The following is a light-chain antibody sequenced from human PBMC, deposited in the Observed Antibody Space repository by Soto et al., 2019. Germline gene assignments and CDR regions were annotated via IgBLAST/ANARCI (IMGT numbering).Light chain of an antibody. Sequence: DIQMTEYPSTLSASVGDRVTITCRASQSISSWLAWYQQKPGRAPKLLIYKASSLETGVPSRFSGSGSGTELSLVISTLQPDNFAIYYCQQSGSSSPWTFGQGTKVDIK. V-gene: IGKV1-5*03. CDR1: QSISSW. CDR2: KAS. J-gene: IGKJ1*01. CDR3: QQSGSSSPWT.